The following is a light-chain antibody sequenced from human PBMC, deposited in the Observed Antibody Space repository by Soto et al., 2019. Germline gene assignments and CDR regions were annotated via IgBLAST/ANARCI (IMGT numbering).Light chain of an antibody. CDR2: DAS. Sequence: DIQMTQSPSTLSASVGDRVTITCRASQSISVWLAWYQQKPGKAPDLLIYDASSLEGGVPSRFSGSGSGTEFTLTISSLQPDDFATYYCQQYDTYSYTFCQGTKLEIK. CDR1: QSISVW. J-gene: IGKJ2*01. V-gene: IGKV1-5*01. CDR3: QQYDTYSYT.